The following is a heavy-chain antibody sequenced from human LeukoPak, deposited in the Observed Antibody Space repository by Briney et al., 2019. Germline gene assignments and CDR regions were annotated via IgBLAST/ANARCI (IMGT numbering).Heavy chain of an antibody. Sequence: GGPLRLSCAASGFDVSINYMNWIRQSPEKGLEWVSIIHNDGSTYYADSVKGRFTVSRDNSKNTVSLQMDSLRVDDTGIYYCARGFLQLTPYYFDYWGQGALVTVSS. CDR2: IHNDGST. CDR1: GFDVSINY. V-gene: IGHV3-66*01. CDR3: ARGFLQLTPYYFDY. J-gene: IGHJ4*02. D-gene: IGHD1-1*01.